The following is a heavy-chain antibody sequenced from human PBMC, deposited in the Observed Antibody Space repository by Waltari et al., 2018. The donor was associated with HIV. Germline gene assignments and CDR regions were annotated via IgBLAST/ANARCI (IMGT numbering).Heavy chain of an antibody. D-gene: IGHD1-1*01. CDR3: ASVRVSGCHDGWFDL. CDR1: GYTLSGYS. CDR2: IYPSTGGA. V-gene: IGHV1-2*06. Sequence: QVQLVQSGAEVKKPGASVTVSCKAYGYTLSGYSMQWVRQATGQGVSWIGRIYPSTGGANDAHTCQDRVTMTRDTSISTACLEVISLTSDYTAVYSCASVRVSGCHDGWFDLWGRGTLVTVSS. J-gene: IGHJ2*01.